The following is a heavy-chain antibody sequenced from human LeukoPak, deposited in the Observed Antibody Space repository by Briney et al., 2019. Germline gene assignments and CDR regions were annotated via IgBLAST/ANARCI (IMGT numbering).Heavy chain of an antibody. CDR1: GGSISSGSHY. D-gene: IGHD3-10*01. J-gene: IGHJ1*01. V-gene: IGHV4-61*02. Sequence: PSETLSLTCTVSGGSISSGSHYWSWIRQPAGKGLEWIGRIYTSGSTNYNPSLESRVTISVDTSENQFSLKLSSVTAADTAVYYCARYPHYYGSGSYSYFQHWGQGTLVTVSS. CDR2: IYTSGST. CDR3: ARYPHYYGSGSYSYFQH.